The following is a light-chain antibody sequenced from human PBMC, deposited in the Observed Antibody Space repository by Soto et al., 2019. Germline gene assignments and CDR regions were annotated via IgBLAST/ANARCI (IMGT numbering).Light chain of an antibody. CDR3: QQRSNWPPIT. Sequence: EIVMTQSPATLSVSPGESATLSCRVSQSVSSNLAWHQQKPGQAPRILMYDASTRATGIPARFSGSGSGTDFTLTISSLEPEDFAVYYCQQRSNWPPITFGQGTRLEIK. J-gene: IGKJ5*01. V-gene: IGKV3-11*01. CDR1: QSVSSN. CDR2: DAS.